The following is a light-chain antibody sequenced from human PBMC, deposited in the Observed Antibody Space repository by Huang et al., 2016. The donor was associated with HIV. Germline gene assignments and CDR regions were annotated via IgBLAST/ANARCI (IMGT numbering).Light chain of an antibody. CDR2: CPS. Sequence: EIVMTQSPGTLSLSPGERATLSCRPSQSVSSNLAWYQHKPGQAPRLLIYCPSTRATGVPARFSGSWSGTEFTLTISSLQSDDFVVYYCQQYQDWPRTFGQGTKVEIK. CDR1: QSVSSN. CDR3: QQYQDWPRT. J-gene: IGKJ1*01. V-gene: IGKV3-15*01.